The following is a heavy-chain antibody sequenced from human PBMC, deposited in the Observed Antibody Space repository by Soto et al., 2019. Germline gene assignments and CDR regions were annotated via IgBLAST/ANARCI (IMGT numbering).Heavy chain of an antibody. CDR2: ISAYNGNT. CDR3: AKDLVFWLGGYHIDY. J-gene: IGHJ4*02. Sequence: ASVKVSCKASGYTFTSYGISWVRQAPGQGLERMGWISAYNGNTNYAQKLQGRVTMTTDTSTSTAYMELRSLRSDDTAVYYCAKDLVFWLGGYHIDYWGQGTLVTVSS. D-gene: IGHD2-15*01. V-gene: IGHV1-18*01. CDR1: GYTFTSYG.